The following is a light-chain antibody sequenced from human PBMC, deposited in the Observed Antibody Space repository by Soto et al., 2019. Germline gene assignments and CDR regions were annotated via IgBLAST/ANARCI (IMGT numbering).Light chain of an antibody. CDR1: QSVSSN. V-gene: IGKV3-15*01. CDR3: QQYNTWPPSFT. J-gene: IGKJ3*01. CDR2: GAS. Sequence: EVLLTQSPATRSVSPEERATLSCRSSQSVSSNLAWYQQKPGLAPRLLIYGASTRATGVPARFSGSGSGTHFPLTIRSLQSEDFAVYYCQQYNTWPPSFTCGPGTKVHIK.